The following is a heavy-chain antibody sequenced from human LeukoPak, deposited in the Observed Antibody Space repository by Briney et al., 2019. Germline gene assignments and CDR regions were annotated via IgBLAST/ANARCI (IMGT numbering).Heavy chain of an antibody. Sequence: ASVKVSCKASGYTFTGYYMHWVRQAPGQGLEWMGWINPNSGGTNYAQEFQGRVTMTRDTSISTAYMELSRLRSDDTAVYYCAANDYKRYFDLWGRGTLVTVSS. D-gene: IGHD4-11*01. J-gene: IGHJ2*01. CDR1: GYTFTGYY. CDR2: INPNSGGT. V-gene: IGHV1-2*02. CDR3: AANDYKRYFDL.